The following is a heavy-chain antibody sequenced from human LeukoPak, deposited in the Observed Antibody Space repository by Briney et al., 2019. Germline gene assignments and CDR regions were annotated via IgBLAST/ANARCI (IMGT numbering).Heavy chain of an antibody. D-gene: IGHD1-14*01. J-gene: IGHJ4*02. V-gene: IGHV1-46*01. Sequence: TSVKVSCKASGYTFTSYYMHWVRQAPGQGLEWMGIINPSGGSPSYAQKFQGRVTMTRDTSTTTVYMELSSLRSEDTAAYYCARAGPDESFDYWGQGTLVTVSS. CDR1: GYTFTSYY. CDR3: ARAGPDESFDY. CDR2: INPSGGSP.